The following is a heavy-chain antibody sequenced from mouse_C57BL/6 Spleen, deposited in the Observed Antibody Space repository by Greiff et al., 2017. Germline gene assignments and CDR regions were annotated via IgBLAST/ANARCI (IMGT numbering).Heavy chain of an antibody. V-gene: IGHV5-9*01. CDR1: GFTFSSYT. Sequence: EVKLVESGGGLVKPGGSLKLSCAASGFTFSSYTMSWVRQTPEKRLEWVATISGGGGNTYYPDSVKGRFTISRDNAKNTLYLQMSSLRSEDTALYYCARWDVGFAYWGQGTLVTVSA. J-gene: IGHJ3*01. D-gene: IGHD4-1*01. CDR3: ARWDVGFAY. CDR2: ISGGGGNT.